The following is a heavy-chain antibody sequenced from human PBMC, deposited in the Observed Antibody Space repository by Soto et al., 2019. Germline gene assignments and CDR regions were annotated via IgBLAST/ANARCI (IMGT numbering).Heavy chain of an antibody. Sequence: PGGSLRLSCAASGFTFSSSWMHWVRQAPGKGLVWVSRINSDGSRTNYADSVKGRFTISRDNAKNTLYLQMNSLRAEDTALYYCARGPTGRYGYDYWGQGTLVTVSS. J-gene: IGHJ4*02. CDR1: GFTFSSSW. CDR3: ARGPTGRYGYDY. D-gene: IGHD6-19*01. CDR2: INSDGSRT. V-gene: IGHV3-74*01.